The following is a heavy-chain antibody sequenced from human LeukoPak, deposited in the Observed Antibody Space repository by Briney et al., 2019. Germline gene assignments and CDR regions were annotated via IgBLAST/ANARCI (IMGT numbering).Heavy chain of an antibody. J-gene: IGHJ5*02. Sequence: PSETLSLTCAVYGGSFSGYYWSWIRQPPGKGLEWIGEINHSGSTNYNPSLKSRVTISVDTSKNQFSLKLSSVTAADTAVYYCARGRYCSSTSCHRNWFDPWGQGTLVTVSS. CDR3: ARGRYCSSTSCHRNWFDP. CDR2: INHSGST. CDR1: GGSFSGYY. D-gene: IGHD2-2*01. V-gene: IGHV4-34*01.